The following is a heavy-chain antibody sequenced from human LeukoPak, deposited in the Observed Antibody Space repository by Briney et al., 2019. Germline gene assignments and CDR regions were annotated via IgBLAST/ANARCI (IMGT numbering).Heavy chain of an antibody. CDR1: GFTFSSYS. V-gene: IGHV3-21*01. J-gene: IGHJ4*02. D-gene: IGHD2-21*02. Sequence: GGSLRLSCAASGFTFSSYSMNWVRQAPGKGLEWVSSISSSSSYIYYADSVKGRFTISRDNAKNSLYLQMNSLRAEDTAAYYCARDRITGVVTAPFDYWGQGTLVTVSS. CDR3: ARDRITGVVTAPFDY. CDR2: ISSSSSYI.